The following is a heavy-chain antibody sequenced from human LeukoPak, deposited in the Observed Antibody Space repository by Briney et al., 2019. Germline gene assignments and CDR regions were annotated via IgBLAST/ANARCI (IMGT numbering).Heavy chain of an antibody. V-gene: IGHV3-7*01. D-gene: IGHD1-26*01. Sequence: GGSLRLPCAASGFTFSSYWMSWVRQAPGKGLEWVANIKQDGSEKYYVDSVKGRFTISRDNVKNSLYLQMNSLRAEDTAVYYCAREGGSYFLLNDYWGQGTLVTVSS. CDR2: IKQDGSEK. J-gene: IGHJ4*02. CDR3: AREGGSYFLLNDY. CDR1: GFTFSSYW.